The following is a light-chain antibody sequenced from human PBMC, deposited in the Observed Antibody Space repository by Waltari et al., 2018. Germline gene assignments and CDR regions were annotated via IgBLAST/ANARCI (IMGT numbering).Light chain of an antibody. J-gene: IGLJ2*01. CDR3: CSYAGTYTLL. CDR2: DVT. V-gene: IGLV2-11*01. CDR1: TNDVGGYEY. Sequence: QSALTQPRSVSGSPGQSVTIPCTGTTNDVGGYEYVSWYQQYPGKAPKLKIYDVTKRPSGVPDRFSGSKSGNTASLTISGLQAEDEADYYCCSYAGTYTLLFGGGTKLTVL.